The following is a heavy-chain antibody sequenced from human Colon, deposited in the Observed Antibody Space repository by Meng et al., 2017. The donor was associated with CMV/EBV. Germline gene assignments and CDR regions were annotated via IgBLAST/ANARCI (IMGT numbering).Heavy chain of an antibody. CDR2: ISGSSSYK. CDR1: GFTFPNFN. D-gene: IGHD3-10*01. V-gene: IGHV3-21*06. Sequence: GGSLRLSCGASGFTFPNFNMYWLRQSPRKGLEWVSSISGSSSYKFYADSIKGRFIISRDNAKNVLYLQMSGLTAEDTAVYYCARDAPIRGTFDVWGPGTTVTVS. CDR3: ARDAPIRGTFDV. J-gene: IGHJ3*01.